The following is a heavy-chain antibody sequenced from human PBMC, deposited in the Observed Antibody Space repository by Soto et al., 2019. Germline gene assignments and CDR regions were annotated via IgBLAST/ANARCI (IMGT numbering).Heavy chain of an antibody. CDR3: ARGSPVRGFDY. D-gene: IGHD4-4*01. CDR2: ISSNGGST. J-gene: IGHJ4*02. CDR1: GFTFSSYA. V-gene: IGHV3-64*01. Sequence: EVQLVESGGGLVQPGGSLRLSCAASGFTFSSYAMHWVRQAPGKGLEYVSAISSNGGSTYYANSVKGRFTISRDNSKKTLYLQLGSLRAEDMAVYYCARGSPVRGFDYWGQGTLVTVSS.